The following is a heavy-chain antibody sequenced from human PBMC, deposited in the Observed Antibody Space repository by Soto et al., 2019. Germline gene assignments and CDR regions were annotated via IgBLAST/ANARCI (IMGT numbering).Heavy chain of an antibody. J-gene: IGHJ6*02. D-gene: IGHD3-22*01. CDR1: GYTFTSYG. V-gene: IGHV1-18*01. CDR2: TSAYKRNT. CDR3: ARDGPRVEGYYGMDV. Sequence: ASAKVSCNASGYTFTSYGISWVRQAPGQRLEWMAWTSAYKRNTNYSQKFQGRLTITRDTSASTAYMELSSLRSEDTAVYYCARDGPRVEGYYGMDVWGQGTTVTVSS.